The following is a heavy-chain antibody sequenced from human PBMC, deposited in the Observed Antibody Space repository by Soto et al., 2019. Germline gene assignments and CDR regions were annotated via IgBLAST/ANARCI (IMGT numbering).Heavy chain of an antibody. V-gene: IGHV4-4*02. Sequence: SETLSLTCAVSGGSISSGNWWSWVRQPPGKGLEWIGEIYHSGSTNYNPSLKSRVTISVDKSKNQFSLKLSSVTAADTAVYYCARLVNDYGDYGDDYWGQGTLVTVSS. CDR3: ARLVNDYGDYGDDY. CDR2: IYHSGST. CDR1: GGSISSGNW. J-gene: IGHJ4*02. D-gene: IGHD4-17*01.